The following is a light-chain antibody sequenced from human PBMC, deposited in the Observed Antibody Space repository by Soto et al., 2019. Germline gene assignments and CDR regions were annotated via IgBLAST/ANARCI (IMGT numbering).Light chain of an antibody. CDR3: AAWDDSLSGSYV. V-gene: IGLV1-47*01. CDR2: RNN. J-gene: IGLJ1*01. Sequence: QCALTQPPSASGTPGQRVTISCSGSSSNIGSNYVYWHQQLPGTAPKLLIYRNNQRPSGVPDRFSGSKSGTSASLAISGLRSEDEADYYCAAWDDSLSGSYVFGTGTKVTVL. CDR1: SSNIGSNY.